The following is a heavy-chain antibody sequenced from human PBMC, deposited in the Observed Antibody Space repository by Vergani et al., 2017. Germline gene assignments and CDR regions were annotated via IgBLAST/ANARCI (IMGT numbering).Heavy chain of an antibody. D-gene: IGHD3-22*01. CDR1: GFTFSSYG. V-gene: IGHV3-33*01. Sequence: QVQLVESGGGVVQPGRSLRLSCAASGFTFSSYGMHWVRQAPGKGLEWVAVIWYDGSNKYYADSVKGRFTISRDNSKNTLYLQMNSLRAEDTAVYYCARDLLYYDSSGCLNYWGQGTLVTVSS. CDR3: ARDLLYYDSSGCLNY. CDR2: IWYDGSNK. J-gene: IGHJ4*02.